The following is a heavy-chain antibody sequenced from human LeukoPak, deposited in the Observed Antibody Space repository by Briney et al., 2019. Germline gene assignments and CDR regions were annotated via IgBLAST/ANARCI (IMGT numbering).Heavy chain of an antibody. CDR1: GYTFTSYS. Sequence: ASVKVSCKASGYTFTSYSMNWVRQAPGQGLEWMGWIDANTGNPTYVQGFTGRFVFSLDTSVSTAYLQISSLKAEDTAVYYCARDWCRGGSCYQTFDYWGQGTLVTVSS. D-gene: IGHD2-15*01. CDR3: ARDWCRGGSCYQTFDY. CDR2: IDANTGNP. V-gene: IGHV7-4-1*02. J-gene: IGHJ4*02.